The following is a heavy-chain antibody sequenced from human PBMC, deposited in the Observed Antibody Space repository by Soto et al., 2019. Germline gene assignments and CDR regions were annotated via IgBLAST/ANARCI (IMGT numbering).Heavy chain of an antibody. CDR3: AKEVSPAAIIRSYGMDV. V-gene: IGHV3-30*18. D-gene: IGHD2-2*01. Sequence: GGSLRLSCAASGFTFSSYGMHWVRQAPGKGLEWVAVISYDGSNKYYADSVKGRFTISRDNSKNTLYLQMNSLRAEDTAVYYCAKEVSPAAIIRSYGMDVWGQGTTVTVSS. CDR2: ISYDGSNK. CDR1: GFTFSSYG. J-gene: IGHJ6*02.